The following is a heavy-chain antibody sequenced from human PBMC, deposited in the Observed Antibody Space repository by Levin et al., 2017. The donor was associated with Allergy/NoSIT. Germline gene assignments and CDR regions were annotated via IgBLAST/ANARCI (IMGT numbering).Heavy chain of an antibody. V-gene: IGHV2-5*02. CDR2: IYWDDDK. J-gene: IGHJ5*02. CDR3: AHRPTGRYNWSKNWFDP. Sequence: SGPTLVKPTQTLTLTCTFSGFSLRSSGMGVGWIRQPPGKALEWLALIYWDDDKRYNPSLKSRITITKDTSKNQVVLTMTNMNPVDTATYYCAHRPTGRYNWSKNWFDPWGQGTLVIVSS. D-gene: IGHD1/OR15-1a*01. CDR1: GFSLRSSGMG.